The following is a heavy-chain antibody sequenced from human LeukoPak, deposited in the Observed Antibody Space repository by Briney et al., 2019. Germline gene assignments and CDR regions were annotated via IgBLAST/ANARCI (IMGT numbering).Heavy chain of an antibody. V-gene: IGHV3-74*01. CDR1: GYTFRNYY. Sequence: GGSLRLSCTASGYTFRNYYMHWVGQVPGKGPVWVSRINPDGSSPIFADSVKGRFTISRDNAKDTLYLQMSSLRADDTALYYCARAVTGRGCIDFWGQGTLVTVSS. CDR2: INPDGSSP. J-gene: IGHJ4*02. CDR3: ARAVTGRGCIDF. D-gene: IGHD6-19*01.